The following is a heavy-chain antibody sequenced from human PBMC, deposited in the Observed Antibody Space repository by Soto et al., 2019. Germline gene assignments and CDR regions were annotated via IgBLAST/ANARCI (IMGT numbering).Heavy chain of an antibody. V-gene: IGHV1-18*01. CDR2: ISADNGIT. J-gene: IGHJ4*02. D-gene: IGHD4-17*01. CDR1: GYTFSTYG. CDR3: ARDLGYGDINCDF. Sequence: QVQLVQSGAEVKKPGASVKVSCKASGYTFSTYGLSWVRQAPGQGLEWMGWISADNGITDYAQRLQDRVTMTTDTATSTAYMELRGLRSDDTAVYYCARDLGYGDINCDFWGQGTLVTVSS.